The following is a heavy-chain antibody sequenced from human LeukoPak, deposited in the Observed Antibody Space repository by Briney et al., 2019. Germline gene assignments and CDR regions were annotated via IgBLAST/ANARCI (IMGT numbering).Heavy chain of an antibody. CDR3: ARAASGSYHSDY. CDR1: GFTLSSSA. D-gene: IGHD1-26*01. CDR2: ISSNGAST. J-gene: IGHJ4*02. V-gene: IGHV3-64*01. Sequence: GGSLRLSCAASGFTLSSSAMHWVRQAPGKGLEYVSAISSNGASTYYANSVKGRFTISRDNSKSTLYLQMGSLTVEDMGVYYCARAASGSYHSDYWGQGTLVTVSS.